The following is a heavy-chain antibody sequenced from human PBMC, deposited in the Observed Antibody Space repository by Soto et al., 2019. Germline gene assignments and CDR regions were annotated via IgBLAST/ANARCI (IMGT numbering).Heavy chain of an antibody. CDR3: ARSTYCSGGSCYLNFFDY. V-gene: IGHV4-59*01. CDR1: GGSISSYY. CDR2: ICYSGST. J-gene: IGHJ4*02. D-gene: IGHD2-15*01. Sequence: AETLSLTCTVSGGSISSYYGSWIRQPPGKGLEWIGYICYSGSTNYNPSLKRRVTISVDTSKNQFSLKLSSVTAADTAVYYCARSTYCSGGSCYLNFFDYWGQGTLVTVSS.